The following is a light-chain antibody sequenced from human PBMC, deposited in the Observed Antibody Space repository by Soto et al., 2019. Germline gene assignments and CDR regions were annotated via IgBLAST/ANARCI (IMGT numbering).Light chain of an antibody. CDR1: QSVNIY. J-gene: IGKJ4*01. Sequence: EIVMTQSPATLSVSPGERATLSCRASQSVNIYLAWYQQKPGQAPRLLIFGATYRATGIPARFSGSGSGTEFNPTISSLQSEDFGVYFCQQYDDWLRLTFGGGTKVDI. CDR3: QQYDDWLRLT. V-gene: IGKV3D-15*01. CDR2: GAT.